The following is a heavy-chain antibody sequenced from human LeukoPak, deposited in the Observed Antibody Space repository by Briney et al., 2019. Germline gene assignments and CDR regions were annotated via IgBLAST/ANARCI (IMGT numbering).Heavy chain of an antibody. Sequence: PGGSLRLSCAASGFTFSSYGMHWVRQAPGKGLEWVSAISGSGGSTYYVDSVKGRFTISRDNSKNTLYLQMNSLRAEDTAVYYCAKALVGGYYYNDYWGQGTLVTVSS. CDR3: AKALVGGYYYNDY. CDR1: GFTFSSYG. CDR2: ISGSGGST. V-gene: IGHV3-23*01. D-gene: IGHD3-22*01. J-gene: IGHJ4*02.